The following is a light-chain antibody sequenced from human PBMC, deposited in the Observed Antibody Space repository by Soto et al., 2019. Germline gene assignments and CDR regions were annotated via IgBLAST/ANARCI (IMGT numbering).Light chain of an antibody. CDR1: QSVSSN. CDR2: GAS. J-gene: IGKJ4*01. CDR3: QQYNDWPLT. Sequence: EIVMTQSPATLSVSSGERATLSCRASQSVSSNLAWYQQKPGQAPRLLINGASTRATGIPARFSGSGSGTEFTLTISSLQSEDFAVYYCQQYNDWPLTFGGGTKVEIK. V-gene: IGKV3-15*01.